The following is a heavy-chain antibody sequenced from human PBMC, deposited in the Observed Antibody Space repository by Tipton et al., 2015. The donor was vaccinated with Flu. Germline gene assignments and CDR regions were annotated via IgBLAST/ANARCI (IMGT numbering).Heavy chain of an antibody. CDR1: GGSINTTGYY. J-gene: IGHJ4*02. CDR2: IYYRGRT. V-gene: IGHV4-39*07. Sequence: TLSLTCTVSGGSINTTGYYWGWIRQPPGKGLEWIGSIYYRGRTYYNPSLKSRITISVDTSKNQFSLKLSSVTAADTAVYYCARDSGSGTQDYWGQGTLVTVSS. CDR3: ARDSGSGTQDY. D-gene: IGHD3-10*01.